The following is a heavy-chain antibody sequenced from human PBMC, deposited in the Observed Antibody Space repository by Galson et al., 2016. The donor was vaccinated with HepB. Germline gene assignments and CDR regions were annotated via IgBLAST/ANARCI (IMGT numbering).Heavy chain of an antibody. Sequence: QSGAEVKKPGESLQISCKGSGYRFTSYWIGWVRQMPGQGLEWMGIIYPGVPDTSYSPSFQGQVTISADKSISTAYLQWSSLKASDTAMYYCARGTGPPNNWFDPWGQGTLVTVSS. V-gene: IGHV5-51*01. CDR3: ARGTGPPNNWFDP. CDR2: IYPGVPDT. J-gene: IGHJ5*02. D-gene: IGHD3/OR15-3a*01. CDR1: GYRFTSYW.